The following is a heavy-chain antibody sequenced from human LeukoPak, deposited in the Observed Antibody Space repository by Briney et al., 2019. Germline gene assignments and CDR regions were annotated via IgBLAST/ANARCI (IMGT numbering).Heavy chain of an antibody. V-gene: IGHV5-51*01. D-gene: IGHD2-2*01. CDR2: IYPGDSDT. CDR1: GYSFTTYW. J-gene: IGHJ5*01. CDR3: ARRGRCSSTTCYASFDS. Sequence: GESLKISCKGSGYSFTTYWIGWVRQMPGKGLEWMGIIYPGDSDTRYSPSFQGQVTISAVKSINTAYLQWSSLKASDTAMYYCARRGRCSSTTCYASFDSWGQGTLVTVSS.